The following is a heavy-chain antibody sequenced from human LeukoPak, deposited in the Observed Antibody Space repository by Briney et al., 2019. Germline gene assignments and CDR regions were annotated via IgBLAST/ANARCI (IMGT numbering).Heavy chain of an antibody. CDR2: INPNSGGT. J-gene: IGHJ4*02. V-gene: IGHV1-2*06. Sequence: ASVKVSCKASGYTFTGYYMHWVRQAPGQGLEWMGRINPNSGGTNYAQKFQGRVTMTRDASISTAYMELSRLRSDDTAVYYCAREGTGGDAHFDYWGQGTLVTVSS. CDR1: GYTFTGYY. CDR3: AREGTGGDAHFDY. D-gene: IGHD3-10*01.